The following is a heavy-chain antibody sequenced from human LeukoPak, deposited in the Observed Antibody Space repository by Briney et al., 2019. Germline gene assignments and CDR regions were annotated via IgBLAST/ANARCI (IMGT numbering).Heavy chain of an antibody. V-gene: IGHV3-30*04. CDR1: GFTFSSYA. J-gene: IGHJ4*02. CDR2: ISYDGSNK. D-gene: IGHD3-22*01. CDR3: ARDQYYYDSSGYPSY. Sequence: GRSLRLSCAASGFTFSSYALHWVRQAPGKGLEWVAVISYDGSNKYYADSVKGRFTISRDNSKNTLYLQMNSLRAEDTAVYYCARDQYYYDSSGYPSYWGQGTLVTVSS.